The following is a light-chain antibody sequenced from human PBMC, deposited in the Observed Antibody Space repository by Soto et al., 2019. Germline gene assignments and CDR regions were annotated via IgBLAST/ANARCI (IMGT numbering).Light chain of an antibody. Sequence: QSAVTEPTSLSGSPGQSITISCTGTISDVGNYKYVSWYQQHPGKAPKLMIYEVSNRPSGVSNRFSGSKSGNTASLTISGLQAEDETDYYCFSYTSSGTYVFGTRTKVTVL. CDR3: FSYTSSGTYV. CDR1: ISDVGNYKY. J-gene: IGLJ1*01. CDR2: EVS. V-gene: IGLV2-14*01.